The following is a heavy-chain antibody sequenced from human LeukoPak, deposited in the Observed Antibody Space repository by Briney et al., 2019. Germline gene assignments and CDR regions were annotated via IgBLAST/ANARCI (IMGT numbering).Heavy chain of an antibody. D-gene: IGHD3-10*01. CDR1: GFTFSTYW. Sequence: PGGSLRLSCAASGFTFSTYWMHWVRQAPGKGLVWVSRSNSDGSSTTYADSVKGRFTISRDNAKNTLYLQMNSLRAEDTAVYYCARDLGDAFDIWGQGTMVTVSS. J-gene: IGHJ3*02. CDR3: ARDLGDAFDI. CDR2: SNSDGSST. V-gene: IGHV3-74*01.